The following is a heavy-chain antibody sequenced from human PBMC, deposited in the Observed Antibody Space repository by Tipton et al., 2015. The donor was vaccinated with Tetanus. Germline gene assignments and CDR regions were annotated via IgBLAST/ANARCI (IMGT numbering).Heavy chain of an antibody. J-gene: IGHJ4*01. D-gene: IGHD2-8*02. CDR2: VFYTGST. CDR3: ARYHCTGTTCQHLDH. CDR1: GGSISGYF. V-gene: IGHV4-59*01. Sequence: TLSLTCSVSGGSISGYFWTWIRQPPGKGLQCIGYVFYTGSTNYNPPFESRVTMSVDTSKNQISLKLRSVTAADTAVYYCARYHCTGTTCQHLDHWGQGTLVTVSS.